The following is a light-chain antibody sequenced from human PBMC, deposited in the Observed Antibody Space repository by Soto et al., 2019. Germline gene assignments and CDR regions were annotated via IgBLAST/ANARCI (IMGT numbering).Light chain of an antibody. Sequence: ETVLTQSPGTLSLSPGERATLSCRASQSVSSSYLAWYQQKPGQAPRLLISGASSRATGIPDRFSGSGSGTDFTFTISRLEPEDFSVYYCQQYGGSPRYTFGQGTKLEIK. J-gene: IGKJ2*01. CDR3: QQYGGSPRYT. V-gene: IGKV3-20*01. CDR2: GAS. CDR1: QSVSSSY.